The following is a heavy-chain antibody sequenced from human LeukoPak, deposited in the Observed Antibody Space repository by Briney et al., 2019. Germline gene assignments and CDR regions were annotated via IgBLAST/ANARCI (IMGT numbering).Heavy chain of an antibody. CDR3: ARERIDCSSTSCYGGGSDY. Sequence: PGGSLRLSCAASGFTFSRYWMYWVSQAPGKGLVWVSRINTDGSSTSYADSVKGRFTISRDNAKNTLHLQMNRLRAEETPVYYCARERIDCSSTSCYGGGSDYWGQGTLVTVSS. CDR1: GFTFSRYW. J-gene: IGHJ4*02. V-gene: IGHV3-74*01. D-gene: IGHD2-2*01. CDR2: INTDGSST.